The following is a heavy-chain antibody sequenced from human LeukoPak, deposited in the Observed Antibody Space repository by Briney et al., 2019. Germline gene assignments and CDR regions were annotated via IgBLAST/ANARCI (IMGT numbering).Heavy chain of an antibody. CDR2: ISGSGGST. Sequence: GGSLRLSCAASGFTFSSYGMGWVRQAPGKGLEWVSAISGSGGSTYYADSVKGRFTISRDNSKNTLHLQMNSLRAEDTAVYYCAKGGGYGDYEYYFDYWGQGTLVTVSS. D-gene: IGHD4-17*01. V-gene: IGHV3-23*01. CDR3: AKGGGYGDYEYYFDY. J-gene: IGHJ4*02. CDR1: GFTFSSYG.